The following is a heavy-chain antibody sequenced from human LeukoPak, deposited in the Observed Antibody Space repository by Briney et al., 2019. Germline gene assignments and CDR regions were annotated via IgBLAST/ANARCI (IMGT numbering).Heavy chain of an antibody. CDR3: ARGKQWLAPGWFDP. CDR2: INHSGST. Sequence: PSETLSLTCAVYGGSFSGYYWSWIRQPPGKGLEWIGEINHSGSTNYNPSLKSRVTISVDTSKNQFSLKLSSVTAADTAVYCCARGKQWLAPGWFDPWGQGTLVTVSS. D-gene: IGHD6-19*01. J-gene: IGHJ5*02. V-gene: IGHV4-34*01. CDR1: GGSFSGYY.